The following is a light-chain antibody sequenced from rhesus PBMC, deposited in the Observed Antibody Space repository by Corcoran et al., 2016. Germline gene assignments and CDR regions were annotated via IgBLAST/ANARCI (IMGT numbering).Light chain of an antibody. CDR3: QQYNSAPLT. CDR2: KAS. CDR1: ENVNNY. J-gene: IGKJ4*01. V-gene: IGKV1-74*01. Sequence: DIQMTQSPSSLSASVGDRVTITCRASENVNNYLTWYQQKPGKAPKLLIYKASTLQSGVPSRFSGSGSGTDYTFTISSLQPEDFAIYYCQQYNSAPLTFGGGTKVEIK.